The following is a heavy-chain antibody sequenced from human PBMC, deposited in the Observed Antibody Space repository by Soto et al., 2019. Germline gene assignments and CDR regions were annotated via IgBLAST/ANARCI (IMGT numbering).Heavy chain of an antibody. V-gene: IGHV1-69*12. CDR2: IIPIFGTA. J-gene: IGHJ4*02. Sequence: QVQLVQSGAEVKKPGSSVKVSCKASGGTFSRYAISWVRQAPGQGLEWMGGIIPIFGTANYAQKFQGRVTITADASTSTAYMELSILRSEDTAVYYSAEGYSGYDALDYWGQGTLVTVSS. CDR3: AEGYSGYDALDY. D-gene: IGHD5-12*01. CDR1: GGTFSRYA.